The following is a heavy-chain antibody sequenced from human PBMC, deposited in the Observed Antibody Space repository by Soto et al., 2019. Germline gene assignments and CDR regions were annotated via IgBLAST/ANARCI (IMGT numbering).Heavy chain of an antibody. J-gene: IGHJ4*02. V-gene: IGHV4-34*01. CDR1: GGSFSGYY. CDR3: ATIRGHSGYDARVHDN. Sequence: SETLSLTCAVYGGSFSGYYWSWIRQPPGKGLEWIGEINHSGSTNYNPSLKSRVTISVDTSKNQFSLKLSSVTAADTAVYYCATIRGHSGYDARVHDNWGQGMGVTVSS. D-gene: IGHD5-12*01. CDR2: INHSGST.